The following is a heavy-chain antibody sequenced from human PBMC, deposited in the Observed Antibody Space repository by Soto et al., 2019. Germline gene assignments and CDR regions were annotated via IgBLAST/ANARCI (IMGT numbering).Heavy chain of an antibody. CDR1: GFSLITSGVG. Sequence: CGPTLGNPTQTLPLTCTFSGFSLITSGVGVGWISQHPGKALEWLALIYWDDDKRYSPSLKSRLTITKDTSKNQVVLTMTNMDPVDTATYYCPHSGSSWYAIQYFQHWGQGTMVTVSS. D-gene: IGHD6-13*01. V-gene: IGHV2-5*02. CDR3: PHSGSSWYAIQYFQH. J-gene: IGHJ1*01. CDR2: IYWDDDK.